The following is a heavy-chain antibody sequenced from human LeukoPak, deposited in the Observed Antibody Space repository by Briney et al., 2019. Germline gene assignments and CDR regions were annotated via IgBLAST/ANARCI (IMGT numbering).Heavy chain of an antibody. V-gene: IGHV6-1*01. D-gene: IGHD5-24*01. Sequence: SQTLSLTCALSGDSVSSNSAAWNWLRQSPSRGLEWLGRTYYRSKWYNDYAVSVKSRITINPDTSKNQFSLQLNSVTPEDTAVYYCAREGGDGYNFWWFDPWGQGTLVTVSS. CDR2: TYYRSKWYN. J-gene: IGHJ5*02. CDR3: AREGGDGYNFWWFDP. CDR1: GDSVSSNSAA.